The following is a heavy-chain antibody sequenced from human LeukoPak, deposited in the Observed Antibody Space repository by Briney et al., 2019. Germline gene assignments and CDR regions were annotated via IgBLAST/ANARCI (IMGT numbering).Heavy chain of an antibody. V-gene: IGHV1-2*02. CDR3: ARDALGGAVAGT. CDR2: INPNSGGT. J-gene: IGHJ4*02. Sequence: ASVKVSCKASGYTFTGYYMHWVRQAPGQGLEWMGWINPNSGGTNYAQKFQGRVTMTRDTSISTAYMELSRLRSDDTAVYCCARDALGGAVAGTWGQGTLVTVSS. D-gene: IGHD6-19*01. CDR1: GYTFTGYY.